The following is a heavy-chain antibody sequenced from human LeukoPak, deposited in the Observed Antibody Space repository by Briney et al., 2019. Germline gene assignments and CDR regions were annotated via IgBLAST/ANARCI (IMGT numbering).Heavy chain of an antibody. V-gene: IGHV1-69*01. CDR2: IIPIFGTA. CDR3: ARVSGYSGYDRDY. CDR1: GGTFSSYA. D-gene: IGHD5-12*01. Sequence: GASVKVSCKASGGTFSSYAISWVRQAPGQGLEWMGGIIPIFGTASYAQKFQGRVTITADESTSTAYMELSSLRSEDTAVYYCARVSGYSGYDRDYWGQGTLVTVSS. J-gene: IGHJ4*02.